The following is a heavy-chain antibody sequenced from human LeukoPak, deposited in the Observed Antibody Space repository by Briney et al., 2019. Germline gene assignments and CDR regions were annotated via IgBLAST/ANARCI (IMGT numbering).Heavy chain of an antibody. CDR1: GGSFSGDY. V-gene: IGHV4-34*01. D-gene: IGHD5-12*01. Sequence: SETLSLTSAVSGGSFSGDYWSWIRQPPGKGREWIGENNHNGSTNYNPPLKSRVTISVDTSKNQFSLKLSSVIAADTAVYHSARGRPVANLDYWGQGTLVTVSS. J-gene: IGHJ4*02. CDR2: NNHNGST. CDR3: ARGRPVANLDY.